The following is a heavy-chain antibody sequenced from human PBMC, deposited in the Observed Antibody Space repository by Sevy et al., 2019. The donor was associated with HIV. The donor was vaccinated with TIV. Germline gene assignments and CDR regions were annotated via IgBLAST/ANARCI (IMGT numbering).Heavy chain of an antibody. V-gene: IGHV1-2*02. CDR2: INPSTGGT. Sequence: ASVKVSCKASVYSFTGYFLHWLRQAPGQGLEWMGWINPSTGGTMSAQNFQGRVTMTRDTSISTAYMQLSGLKSDDTAVYYCARELDDFWSGYQYWGQGSLVTVSS. D-gene: IGHD3-3*01. CDR3: ARELDDFWSGYQY. CDR1: VYSFTGYF. J-gene: IGHJ4*02.